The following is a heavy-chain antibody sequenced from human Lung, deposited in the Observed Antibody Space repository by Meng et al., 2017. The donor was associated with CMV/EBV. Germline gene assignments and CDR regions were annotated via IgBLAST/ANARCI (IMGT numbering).Heavy chain of an antibody. Sequence: SGGSVSSDSWDRRWIRQRPGKRLERRGYIYHSRSTNNYPSLKNRDTITVAESKNQFSLKQTYLPEVDTAVYYCARDPAHRIAGHFDTWGQGTLVTVSS. CDR1: GGSVSSDSWD. D-gene: IGHD6-13*01. CDR2: IYHSRST. J-gene: IGHJ4*02. V-gene: IGHV4-61*01. CDR3: ARDPAHRIAGHFDT.